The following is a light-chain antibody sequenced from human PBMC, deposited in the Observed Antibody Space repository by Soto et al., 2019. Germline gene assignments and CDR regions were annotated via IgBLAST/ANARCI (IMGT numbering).Light chain of an antibody. Sequence: QSVLTQPRSVSGSPGQSVTISCTGTSSDVGGYNYVSWYQQHPGKAPKLMIYDVSKRPSGVPDRFSGSKSGNTASLTISGLQAEDEADYYCCSYAGSYNYVFGTGTNLTVL. CDR2: DVS. J-gene: IGLJ1*01. CDR1: SSDVGGYNY. V-gene: IGLV2-11*01. CDR3: CSYAGSYNYV.